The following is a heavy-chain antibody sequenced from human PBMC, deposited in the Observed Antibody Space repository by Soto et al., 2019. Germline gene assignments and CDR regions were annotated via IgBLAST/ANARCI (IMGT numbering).Heavy chain of an antibody. J-gene: IGHJ3*02. V-gene: IGHV1-46*01. CDR3: ARGGGVGVAGSAAFDM. Sequence: QLHLVQSGAVVKKPGASVTVSCSASGYPVTAYYMHWVRQAPGRGLEWMGGINPATGAARFTQTFPGMVTMTRDTSTSTVFMELSGLPSEDTAVFYCARGGGVGVAGSAAFDMWGQGTLVTVSS. D-gene: IGHD3-3*01. CDR1: GYPVTAYY. CDR2: INPATGAA.